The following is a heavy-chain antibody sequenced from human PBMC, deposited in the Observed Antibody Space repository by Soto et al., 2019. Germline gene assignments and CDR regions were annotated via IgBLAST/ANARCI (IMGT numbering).Heavy chain of an antibody. J-gene: IGHJ4*02. V-gene: IGHV3-11*01. D-gene: IGHD3-3*01. CDR1: GFTFSDYY. Sequence: GGSLRLSCAASGFTFSDYYMSWIRQAPGKGLEWLSYISGSGSTIYYADSVKGRFTISRDNAKNSLYLQMNSLRAEDTAVYYCARSVDFSSGYYISYWGQGTMVTVSS. CDR2: ISGSGSTI. CDR3: ARSVDFSSGYYISY.